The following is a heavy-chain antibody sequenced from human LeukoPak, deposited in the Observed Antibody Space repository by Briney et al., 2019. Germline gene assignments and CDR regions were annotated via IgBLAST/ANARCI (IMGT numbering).Heavy chain of an antibody. CDR2: IKSDGITI. J-gene: IGHJ4*02. Sequence: PGGSLRLSCAASGFTFSNYMMHWVRQAPGKGLVWVSRIKSDGITITYADSVKGRFTISRDNAKNTLYLQMNSLRAEDTAVYYCAKFSVAGTGGDYWGQGTLVTVSS. CDR3: AKFSVAGTGGDY. D-gene: IGHD6-19*01. CDR1: GFTFSNYM. V-gene: IGHV3-74*01.